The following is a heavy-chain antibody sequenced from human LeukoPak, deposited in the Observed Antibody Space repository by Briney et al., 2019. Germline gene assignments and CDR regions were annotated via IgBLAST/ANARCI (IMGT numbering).Heavy chain of an antibody. J-gene: IGHJ5*02. Sequence: GGSLRLSCAASGFTFSTYAMTWVRQAPGRGLEWASATSGGGGSTYYADSVKGRFTMSRDNSKNTVYLQMNSLRAEDTAVYFCAKGKASSWLDWFDPWGQGTLVTVSS. V-gene: IGHV3-23*01. CDR3: AKGKASSWLDWFDP. CDR2: TSGGGGST. CDR1: GFTFSTYA. D-gene: IGHD6-13*01.